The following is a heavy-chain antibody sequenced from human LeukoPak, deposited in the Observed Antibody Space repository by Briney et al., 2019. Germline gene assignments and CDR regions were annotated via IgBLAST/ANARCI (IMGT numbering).Heavy chain of an antibody. CDR1: GGTFSNYA. V-gene: IGHV1-69*01. Sequence: SVKVSCKASGGTFSNYAVNWVRQAPGQGLEWMGGITPIFGTANYAQRFQGRVTITADESTSTAYMELSSLRSEDTAVYYCARWAGYCSITNCYTAFDFWGQGTLVTVSS. CDR3: ARWAGYCSITNCYTAFDF. CDR2: ITPIFGTA. D-gene: IGHD2-2*02. J-gene: IGHJ4*02.